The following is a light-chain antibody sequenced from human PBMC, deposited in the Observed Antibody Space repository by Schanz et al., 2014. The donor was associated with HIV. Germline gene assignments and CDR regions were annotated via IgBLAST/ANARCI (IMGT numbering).Light chain of an antibody. CDR2: DAS. J-gene: IGKJ5*01. CDR3: QQYSNWPFT. Sequence: EIVMTQSPVTLSVSPGERVTLSCRASESVTSNLAWYQQKAGQAPRLLISDASARASAIPARFSGSGSGTQFTLTITGLQSEDSAVYFCQQYSNWPFTFGQGTRLEIK. V-gene: IGKV3-15*01. CDR1: ESVTSN.